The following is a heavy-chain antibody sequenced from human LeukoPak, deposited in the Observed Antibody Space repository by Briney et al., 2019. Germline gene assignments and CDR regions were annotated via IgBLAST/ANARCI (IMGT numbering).Heavy chain of an antibody. CDR2: ISSSSSTI. Sequence: GGSLRLSCAASGFTFSSYSMNWVRQAPGKGLEWVSYISSSSSTIYYADSVKGRFTISRDNAKNLLYLQMNSLRDEDTAVYYCARGATIDYWGQGTLVTVSS. V-gene: IGHV3-48*02. J-gene: IGHJ4*02. D-gene: IGHD1-26*01. CDR3: ARGATIDY. CDR1: GFTFSSYS.